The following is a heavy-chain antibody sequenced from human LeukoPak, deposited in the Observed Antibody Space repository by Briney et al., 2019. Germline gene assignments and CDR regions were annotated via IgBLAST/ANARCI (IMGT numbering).Heavy chain of an antibody. CDR3: ARGYYHDSRGYYLDY. J-gene: IGHJ4*02. D-gene: IGHD3-22*01. CDR1: GFTFDDYA. Sequence: GRSLRLSCAASGFTFDDYAMHWVRQAPGKGLEWVSGINWNSGSIGYADSVKGRFTISRDNAKNSVYLQVNSLRADDTAVYYCARGYYHDSRGYYLDYWGQGTLVTVSS. V-gene: IGHV3-9*01. CDR2: INWNSGSI.